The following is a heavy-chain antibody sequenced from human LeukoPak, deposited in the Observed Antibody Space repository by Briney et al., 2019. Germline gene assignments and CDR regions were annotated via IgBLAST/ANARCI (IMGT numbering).Heavy chain of an antibody. CDR2: IYYSGST. Sequence: SQTLSLTCTVSGGSISSCDYYWSWIRQPPGKGLEWIGYIYYSGSTYYNPSLKSRVTISVDTSKNQFSLKLSSVTAADTAVYYCARVITMVRGPSTNYFDYWGQGTLVTVSS. CDR3: ARVITMVRGPSTNYFDY. J-gene: IGHJ4*02. CDR1: GGSISSCDYY. V-gene: IGHV4-30-4*01. D-gene: IGHD3-10*01.